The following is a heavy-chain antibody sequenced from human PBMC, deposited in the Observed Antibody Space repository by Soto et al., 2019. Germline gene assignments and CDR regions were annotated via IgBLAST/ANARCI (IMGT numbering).Heavy chain of an antibody. CDR2: IVVGSGNT. D-gene: IGHD2-2*01. Sequence: ASVKVSCKASGFTFTSSAVQWVRQARGQRLEWMGWIVVGSGNTNYAQKFQDRVTITRDMSTSTAYMELRSLRSEDTAVYYCARDSVVPAATNYYYYGMHVCGQGTTVTVSS. CDR3: ARDSVVPAATNYYYYGMHV. CDR1: GFTFTSSA. J-gene: IGHJ6*02. V-gene: IGHV1-58*01.